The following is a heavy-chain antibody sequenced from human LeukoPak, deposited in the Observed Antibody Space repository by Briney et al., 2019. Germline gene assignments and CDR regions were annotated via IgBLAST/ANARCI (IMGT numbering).Heavy chain of an antibody. J-gene: IGHJ4*02. CDR2: IYYSGST. V-gene: IGHV4-31*03. Sequence: SETLSLTCTVSGGSISSGGYYWRWIRQHPGKGLEWIGYIYYSGSTYYNPSLKSRVTISVHTSNNQFSPTLSSVTAADTAVYYCARASMVRGLYFDYWGQGTLVTVSS. CDR3: ARASMVRGLYFDY. D-gene: IGHD3-10*01. CDR1: GGSISSGGYY.